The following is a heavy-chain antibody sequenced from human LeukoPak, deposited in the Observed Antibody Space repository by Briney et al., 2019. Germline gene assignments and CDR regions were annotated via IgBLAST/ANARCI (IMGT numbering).Heavy chain of an antibody. CDR1: GFTFSSYA. CDR2: VTDSGGDT. D-gene: IGHD6-6*01. J-gene: IGHJ4*02. V-gene: IGHV3-23*01. Sequence: GGFLRLSCAASGFTFSSYAMSWVRQAPGKGLEWISAVTDSGGDTYYADSVKGRFTISRDNSKNTLDLQMSSLRVGDTAVYYCAKGSAAARPYYFDFWGQGTLVTVSS. CDR3: AKGSAAARPYYFDF.